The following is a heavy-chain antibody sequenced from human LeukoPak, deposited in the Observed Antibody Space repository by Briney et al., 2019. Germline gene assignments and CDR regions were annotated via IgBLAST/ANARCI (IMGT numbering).Heavy chain of an antibody. CDR3: ARRSYYFDY. CDR1: GDSFSSYH. V-gene: IGHV4-4*07. Sequence: SETLSLTCTVSGDSFSSYHWSWIRQPAGKGLEWIGRVYTSGSTNYNPSLKSRLSMSVDTSKKQLSLKLGSVTAADTAVYYCARRSYYFDYWGQGTLVTVSS. CDR2: VYTSGST. J-gene: IGHJ4*02.